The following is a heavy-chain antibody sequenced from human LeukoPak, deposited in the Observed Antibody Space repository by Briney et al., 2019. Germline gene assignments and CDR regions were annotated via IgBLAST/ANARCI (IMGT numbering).Heavy chain of an antibody. Sequence: SETLSLTCTVSGGSISSYYWSWIRQPPGKGLEWIGYIYYSGSTNYNPSLKSRVTISVDTSKNQFSLKLSSVTAADTAVYYCARLDIASRPAMNIDYWGQGTLVTVSA. D-gene: IGHD6-6*01. CDR1: GGSISSYY. CDR3: ARLDIASRPAMNIDY. CDR2: IYYSGST. J-gene: IGHJ4*02. V-gene: IGHV4-59*08.